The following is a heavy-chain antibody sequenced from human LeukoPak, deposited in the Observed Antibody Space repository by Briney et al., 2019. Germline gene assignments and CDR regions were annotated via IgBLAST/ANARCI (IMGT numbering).Heavy chain of an antibody. Sequence: ASVKVSCKASGYTFTSYGISWVRQAPGQGLEWIGWISAYNGNTNYAQKLQGRVTMTTDTSTSTAYMELRSLRSDDTAVYYCARGPLAYCGGDCPSPLDYWGQGTLVTVSS. J-gene: IGHJ4*02. CDR1: GYTFTSYG. CDR3: ARGPLAYCGGDCPSPLDY. V-gene: IGHV1-18*01. CDR2: ISAYNGNT. D-gene: IGHD2-21*02.